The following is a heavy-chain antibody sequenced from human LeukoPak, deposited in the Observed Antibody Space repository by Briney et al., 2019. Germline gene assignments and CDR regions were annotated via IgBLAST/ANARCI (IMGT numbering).Heavy chain of an antibody. CDR1: GFTFTRHG. CDR3: VRGRGWYFDY. J-gene: IGHJ4*02. V-gene: IGHV3-7*01. D-gene: IGHD3-10*01. CDR2: IKQDGSEK. Sequence: GGSLRLSCAASGFTFTRHGMHWVRQAPGKGLEWVAIIKQDGSEKYYVDSVKGRFTISRDNAKKSLYLQMNSLRTEDTAVYYCVRGRGWYFDYWGQGILVTVSS.